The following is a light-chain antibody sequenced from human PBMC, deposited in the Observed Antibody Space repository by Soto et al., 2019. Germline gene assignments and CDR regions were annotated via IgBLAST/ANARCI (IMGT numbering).Light chain of an antibody. CDR1: QSVSSSY. CDR2: GAS. CDR3: QQYGSSPLYT. V-gene: IGKV3-20*01. Sequence: EIVVTQSPGTLSLSPGERATLSCRASQSVSSSYLAWYQQKPDQAPTLLIYGASTRATGIPDRFSGSGSGTDFTLTISRLEPEDFAVYYCQQYGSSPLYTFGQGTKLEIK. J-gene: IGKJ2*01.